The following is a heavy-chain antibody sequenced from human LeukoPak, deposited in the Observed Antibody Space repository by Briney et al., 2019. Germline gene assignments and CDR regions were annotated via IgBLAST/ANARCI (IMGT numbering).Heavy chain of an antibody. Sequence: ASVKVSCKASGYTFTGYYMHWVRQAPGQGLEWMGWINPNSGGTNYAQKFQGRATMTRDTSISTAYMELSRLRSDDTAVYYCARDHGYYDILTGYYPTYYFDYWGQGTLVTVSP. D-gene: IGHD3-9*01. V-gene: IGHV1-2*02. CDR2: INPNSGGT. CDR1: GYTFTGYY. J-gene: IGHJ4*02. CDR3: ARDHGYYDILTGYYPTYYFDY.